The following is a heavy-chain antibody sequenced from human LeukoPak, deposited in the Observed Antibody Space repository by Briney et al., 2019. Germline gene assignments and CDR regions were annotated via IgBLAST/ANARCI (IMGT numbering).Heavy chain of an antibody. CDR3: TTLQMYYYDSSGYYFFDY. CDR2: IKSKTDGGTT. CDR1: GXTFNNAW. D-gene: IGHD3-22*01. J-gene: IGHJ4*02. V-gene: IGHV3-15*01. Sequence: PGGSLRLSCAASGXTFNNAWMNWVRQAPGKGLEWVGRIKSKTDGGTTEYAAPVRGRFTISRDDSRNTLHLQMNSLKTEDTAVYYCTTLQMYYYDSSGYYFFDYWGQGTLVTVSS.